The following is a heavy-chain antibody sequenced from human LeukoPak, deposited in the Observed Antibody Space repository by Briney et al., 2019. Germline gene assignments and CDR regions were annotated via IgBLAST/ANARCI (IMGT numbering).Heavy chain of an antibody. Sequence: LEALSLTCAVPGYSISSGYYWAWIRQPPGKGLEWIGSIYHSGSTYYNPSLKSRVTISVDTSKNQFSLKLSSVTAADTAVYYCASIPPPIATTPYYFDYWGQGTLVTVSS. V-gene: IGHV4-38-2*01. CDR2: IYHSGST. D-gene: IGHD5-12*01. J-gene: IGHJ4*02. CDR1: GYSISSGYY. CDR3: ASIPPPIATTPYYFDY.